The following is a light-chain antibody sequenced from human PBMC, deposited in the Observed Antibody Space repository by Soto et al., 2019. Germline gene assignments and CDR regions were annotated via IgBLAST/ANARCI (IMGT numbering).Light chain of an antibody. V-gene: IGLV2-11*01. J-gene: IGLJ3*02. Sequence: QSVLTQPRSVSGSPGQSVTISCTGTSSDVGGYNFVSWYQQYPGKAPKLIIYDVSERPSGVPDRFSGSKSGNTASLTISGLQADDETDYYCCSYAGSYTLWVFGGGTKLTVL. CDR1: SSDVGGYNF. CDR2: DVS. CDR3: CSYAGSYTLWV.